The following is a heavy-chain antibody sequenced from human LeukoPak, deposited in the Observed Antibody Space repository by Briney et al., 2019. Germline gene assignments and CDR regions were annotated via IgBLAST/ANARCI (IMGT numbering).Heavy chain of an antibody. CDR2: INPSGGST. CDR1: GYTFTSYY. CDR3: ARDQVGRYYGMDV. V-gene: IGHV1-46*01. Sequence: ASVKVSCKASGYTFTSYYMHWGRQAPGQGLEWMGIINPSGGSTSYAQKFQGRVTMTRDTSTSAVYMELSSLRSEDTAVYYCARDQVGRYYGMDVWGQGTTVTVSS. J-gene: IGHJ6*02. D-gene: IGHD2-2*01.